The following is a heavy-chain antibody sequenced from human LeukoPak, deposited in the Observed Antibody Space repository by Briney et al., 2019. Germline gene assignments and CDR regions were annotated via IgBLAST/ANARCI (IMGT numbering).Heavy chain of an antibody. CDR3: VRDPGGYDY. D-gene: IGHD5-12*01. CDR1: GFLFNSYG. Sequence: PGGSLRLSCAASGFLFNSYGMSWVRQAPGQGLEWVSSITGSTRTTYYTDSVKGRFTISRDNSKNTLYLQMNSLRAEDTAVYYCVRDPGGYDYWGQGTLVTVSS. CDR2: ITGSTRTT. V-gene: IGHV3-23*01. J-gene: IGHJ4*02.